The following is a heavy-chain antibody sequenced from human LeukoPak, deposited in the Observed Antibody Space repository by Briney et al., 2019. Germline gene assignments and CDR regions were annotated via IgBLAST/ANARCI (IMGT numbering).Heavy chain of an antibody. Sequence: SETLSLXCTVSGGSTSSYYWSWIRLPPVKVLEWIGYIYYSGSTNYNPSLKSRVTISVDTSKNQFSLKLSSVTAADTAVYYCASPPRLRGSNYFDYWGQGTLVTVSS. CDR1: GGSTSSYY. J-gene: IGHJ4*02. V-gene: IGHV4-59*01. CDR2: IYYSGST. D-gene: IGHD5-12*01. CDR3: ASPPRLRGSNYFDY.